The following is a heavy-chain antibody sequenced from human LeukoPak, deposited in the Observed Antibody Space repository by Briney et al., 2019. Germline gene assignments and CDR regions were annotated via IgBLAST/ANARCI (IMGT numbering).Heavy chain of an antibody. Sequence: PGGSLRLSCAASGFTFSSYSMNWVRQPPGKGLEWVSYISSSGSTIYYADSVKGRFTISRDNSKNTLYLQMNSLRAEDTAVYYCATPKGGSGSHRAPLEYWGQGTLVTVST. CDR2: ISSSGSTI. CDR3: ATPKGGSGSHRAPLEY. J-gene: IGHJ4*02. CDR1: GFTFSSYS. V-gene: IGHV3-48*01. D-gene: IGHD3-10*01.